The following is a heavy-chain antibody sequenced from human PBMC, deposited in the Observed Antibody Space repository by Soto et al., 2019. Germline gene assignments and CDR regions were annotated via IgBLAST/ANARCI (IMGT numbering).Heavy chain of an antibody. CDR1: GFTFSNHA. CDR2: INLSGTNT. CDR3: VSWLSAHFDY. Sequence: GESLKISCAASGFTFSNHAMSWVRQAPGTGLEWFSTINLSGTNTHYADSVKGRFTISRDNSRNTLYLQMNSLIAADTALYYCVSWLSAHFDYWGKGSSVTVXS. D-gene: IGHD5-12*01. J-gene: IGHJ4*02. V-gene: IGHV3-23*05.